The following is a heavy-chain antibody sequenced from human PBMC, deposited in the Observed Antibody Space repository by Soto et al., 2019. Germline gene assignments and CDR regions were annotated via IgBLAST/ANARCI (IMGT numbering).Heavy chain of an antibody. CDR1: GGSVSSGSYY. CDR2: IYYSGST. J-gene: IGHJ6*02. CDR3: ARGPMVRGVIIFYYYGMDV. D-gene: IGHD3-10*01. Sequence: TSETLSLTCTVSGGSVSSGSYYWSWIRQPPGKGLEWIGYIYYSGSTNYNPSLKSRVTISVDTSKNQFSLKLSSVTAADTAVYYCARGPMVRGVIIFYYYGMDVWGQGTTVTVSS. V-gene: IGHV4-61*01.